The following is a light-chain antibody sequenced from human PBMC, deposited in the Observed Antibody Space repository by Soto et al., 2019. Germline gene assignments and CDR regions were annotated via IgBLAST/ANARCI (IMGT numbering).Light chain of an antibody. CDR3: QKYDSARWT. V-gene: IGKV1-5*03. CDR2: KAS. J-gene: IGKJ1*01. Sequence: DIQLTQSPSFLSASVGDRVTITCRASQRISSWLAWYQLKPGKAPNLLIYKASTLESGVPSRFSGSGSGTEFTLTISSLQHDDVATYYCQKYDSARWTFGQGTKVDIK. CDR1: QRISSW.